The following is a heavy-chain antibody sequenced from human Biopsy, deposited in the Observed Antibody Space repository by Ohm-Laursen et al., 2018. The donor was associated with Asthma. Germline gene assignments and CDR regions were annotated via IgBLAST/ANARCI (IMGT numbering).Heavy chain of an antibody. CDR3: ARTCHFWSPYHAERYQL. V-gene: IGHV3-7*01. D-gene: IGHD3-3*02. J-gene: IGHJ1*01. Sequence: SLRLSCAASGFTFGDYWMSWVRQVPGKGLEWVANIKHDGTENNHVDSLKDRFTISRDNAKNSLYLQMNSLRAEDTAVYYGARTCHFWSPYHAERYQLWGQGTLVTVSS. CDR2: IKHDGTEN. CDR1: GFTFGDYW.